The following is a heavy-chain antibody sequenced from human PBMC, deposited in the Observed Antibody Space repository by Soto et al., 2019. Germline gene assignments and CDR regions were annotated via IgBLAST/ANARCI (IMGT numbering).Heavy chain of an antibody. CDR1: GDSVSSNSAA. D-gene: IGHD5-12*01. V-gene: IGHV6-1*01. J-gene: IGHJ6*02. Sequence: SQTLSLTCAISGDSVSSNSAAWNWIRQSPSRGLEWLGRTYYRSKWYNDYAVSVKSRITINPDTSKNQFSLQLNSVTPEDTDVYYCARDTRPEGYNRYYYYYGMDVWGQGTTVTVSS. CDR3: ARDTRPEGYNRYYYYYGMDV. CDR2: TYYRSKWYN.